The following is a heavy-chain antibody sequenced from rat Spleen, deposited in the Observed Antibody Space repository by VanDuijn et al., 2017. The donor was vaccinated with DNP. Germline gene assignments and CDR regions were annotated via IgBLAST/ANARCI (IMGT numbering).Heavy chain of an antibody. CDR3: ARGSGTYYWYFDF. CDR2: ISTSGEYT. CDR1: GFTFSKYG. J-gene: IGHJ1*01. V-gene: IGHV5S13*01. Sequence: EVHLVESGGGLVQPGRSLKLSCVASGFTFSKYGMAWVRQAPTKGLEWVASISTSGEYTHYRDSVKGRFTISRDNAQDTQYLQMDSLRSEDTATYYCARGSGTYYWYFDFWGPGTMVTVSS. D-gene: IGHD5-1*01.